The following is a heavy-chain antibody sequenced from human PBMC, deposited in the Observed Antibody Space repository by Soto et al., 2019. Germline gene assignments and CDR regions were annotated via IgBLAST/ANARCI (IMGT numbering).Heavy chain of an antibody. CDR3: ARGLYYYDSSGYFDY. V-gene: IGHV4-34*01. D-gene: IGHD3-22*01. CDR2: INHSGST. Sequence: SETLSLTCAVYGGSFSGYYWSWVRQPPGKGLEWIGEINHSGSTNYNPSLKSRVTISVDTSKNQFSLKLSSVTAADTAVYYCARGLYYYDSSGYFDYWGQGTLVTVSS. CDR1: GGSFSGYY. J-gene: IGHJ4*02.